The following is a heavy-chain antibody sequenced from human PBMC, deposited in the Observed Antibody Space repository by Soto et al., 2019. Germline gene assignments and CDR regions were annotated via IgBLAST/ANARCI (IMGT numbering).Heavy chain of an antibody. V-gene: IGHV1-69*06. J-gene: IGHJ4*02. D-gene: IGHD4-17*01. CDR2: IIPIFGTA. CDR1: GGTFSSYA. Sequence: SVKVSCKASGGTFSSYAISWVRQAPGQGLEWMGGIIPIFGTANYAQKFQGRVTITADKSTSTAYMELSSLRSEDTAVYYCAINPGGHDYGDYKPRSYWGQGTLVTVSS. CDR3: AINPGGHDYGDYKPRSY.